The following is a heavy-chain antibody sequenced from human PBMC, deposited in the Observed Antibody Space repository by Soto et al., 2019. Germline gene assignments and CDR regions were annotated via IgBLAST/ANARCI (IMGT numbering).Heavy chain of an antibody. CDR2: ISYDGSNK. CDR1: GFTFSSYG. Sequence: GGSLRLSCAASGFTFSSYGMHWVRQAPGKGLEWVAVISYDGSNKYYADSVKGRFTISRDNSKNTLYLQMNSLRAEDTAVYYCAKDREYSSSPDYYYYGMDVWGQGTTVTVS. V-gene: IGHV3-30*18. CDR3: AKDREYSSSPDYYYYGMDV. D-gene: IGHD6-6*01. J-gene: IGHJ6*02.